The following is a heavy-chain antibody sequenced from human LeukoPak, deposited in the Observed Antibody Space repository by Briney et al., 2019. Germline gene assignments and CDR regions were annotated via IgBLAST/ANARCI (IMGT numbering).Heavy chain of an antibody. CDR1: GFTFSSYW. V-gene: IGHV3-7*01. CDR2: IKQDGSEK. CDR3: ARDSGVYGSGSYPDYGMDV. D-gene: IGHD3-10*01. Sequence: GGSLRLSCAASGFTFSSYWMSWVRQAPGKGLEWVANIKQDGSEKYYVDSVKGRFTISRDNAKNSLYLQMNSLRAEDTAVYYCARDSGVYGSGSYPDYGMDVWGQGTTVTVSS. J-gene: IGHJ6*02.